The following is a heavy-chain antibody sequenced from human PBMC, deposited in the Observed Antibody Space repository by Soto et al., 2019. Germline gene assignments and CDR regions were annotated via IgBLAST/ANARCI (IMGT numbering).Heavy chain of an antibody. D-gene: IGHD2-15*01. J-gene: IGHJ6*02. Sequence: QVQLVQSGAEVQKPGASVKVSCKASGYTLNTYYMHWVRQAPGQGVEWMGIINPRGGSTTYAQNFQDRVTMTRDTSSSTVYMELSSLRSEDTAVYYCARAGGFSPYYYNLDVWGQGTTVTVSS. CDR3: ARAGGFSPYYYNLDV. CDR1: GYTLNTYY. CDR2: INPRGGST. V-gene: IGHV1-46*02.